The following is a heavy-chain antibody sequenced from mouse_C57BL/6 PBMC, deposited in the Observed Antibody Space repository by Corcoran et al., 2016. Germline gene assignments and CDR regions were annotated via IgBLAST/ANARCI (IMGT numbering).Heavy chain of an antibody. CDR2: INPNNGGT. D-gene: IGHD1-1*01. Sequence: EVQLQQSGPELVKPGASVKISCKASGYTFTDYYMNWVKQSHGKSLEWIGDINPNNGGTSYNQKFKGKATLTVDKSSSTAYMELRSLTSEDSAVYYCASHYYGIAYWGQGTLVTVSA. CDR3: ASHYYGIAY. J-gene: IGHJ3*01. CDR1: GYTFTDYY. V-gene: IGHV1-26*01.